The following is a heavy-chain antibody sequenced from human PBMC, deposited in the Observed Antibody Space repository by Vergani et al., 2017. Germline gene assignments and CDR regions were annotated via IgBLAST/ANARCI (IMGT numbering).Heavy chain of an antibody. CDR2: IWYDGSNK. D-gene: IGHD5-18*01. CDR3: ARDRAYSYGTNYYYYYGMDV. Sequence: QVQLVESGGGVVQPGRSLRLSCAASGFTFSSYGMHWVRQAPGKGLEWVAVIWYDGSNKYYADSVKGRFIISRDNSKNTLYLQMNSLRAEDTAVYYCARDRAYSYGTNYYYYYGMDVWGQGTTVTVSS. J-gene: IGHJ6*02. CDR1: GFTFSSYG. V-gene: IGHV3-33*01.